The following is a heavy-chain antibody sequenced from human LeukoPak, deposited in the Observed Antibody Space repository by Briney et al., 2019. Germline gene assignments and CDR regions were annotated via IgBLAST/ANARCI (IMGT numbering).Heavy chain of an antibody. V-gene: IGHV3-21*01. J-gene: IGHJ5*02. Sequence: GGSLRLSCAASGFTFSSYSMKWVRQAPGKGLEWVSSISSSSSYIYYADSVKGRFTISRDNAKNSLYLQMNSLRAEDTAVYYCARAGGSSGWSGGDWFDPWGQGTLVTVSS. D-gene: IGHD6-19*01. CDR2: ISSSSSYI. CDR1: GFTFSSYS. CDR3: ARAGGSSGWSGGDWFDP.